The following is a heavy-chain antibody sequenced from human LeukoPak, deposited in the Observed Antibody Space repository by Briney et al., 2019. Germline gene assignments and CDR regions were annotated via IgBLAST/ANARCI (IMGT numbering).Heavy chain of an antibody. CDR3: AKSWSCVQYNDWLCYFDY. D-gene: IGHD3-9*01. CDR2: ISGSSGTT. Sequence: GGSLRLSCAASGFTFSNYAMSWVRQAPGKGPEWVSGISGSSGTTYYTDSVQGRFTISRDNSKDTLYLQMNSLRDDDTAIYYCAKSWSCVQYNDWLCYFDYWGQGTLVTVSS. J-gene: IGHJ4*02. CDR1: GFTFSNYA. V-gene: IGHV3-23*01.